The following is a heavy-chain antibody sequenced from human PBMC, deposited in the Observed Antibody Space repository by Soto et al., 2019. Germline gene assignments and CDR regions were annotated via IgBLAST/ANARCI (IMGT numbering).Heavy chain of an antibody. CDR3: ARVERGTATTVVDAFDI. D-gene: IGHD1-1*01. V-gene: IGHV4-34*01. CDR2: MSHSGGT. Sequence: QVQLQQWGAGLLRPSETLSLTCAVFGGSVNSGNYYWSWIRQPPGKGLEWIGEMSHSGGTHFNPSLKSRVTISVDTSKNQFSLKMSFVTAADTALYYCARVERGTATTVVDAFDIWGPGTRVTVSS. CDR1: GGSVNSGNYY. J-gene: IGHJ3*02.